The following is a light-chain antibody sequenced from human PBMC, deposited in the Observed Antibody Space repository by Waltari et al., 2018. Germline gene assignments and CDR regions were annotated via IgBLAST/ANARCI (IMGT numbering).Light chain of an antibody. CDR2: DVT. V-gene: IGLV2-11*01. J-gene: IGLJ2*01. CDR1: SSDVGRYNY. Sequence: QSALTQPRSVSGSPGQSVTISCTGTSSDVGRYNYVSWYQQHPGKAPKLMIYDVTKRPSGVPDRFSGSKSGNTASLTISGLQAEDEADYYCYSYTSSSRVVFGGGTKLTVL. CDR3: YSYTSSSRVV.